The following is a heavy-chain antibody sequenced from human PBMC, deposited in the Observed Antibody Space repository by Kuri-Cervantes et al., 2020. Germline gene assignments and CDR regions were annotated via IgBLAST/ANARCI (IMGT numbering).Heavy chain of an antibody. V-gene: IGHV3-23*01. CDR3: AKSFGKVGATGYFDY. CDR2: ISGSGGST. D-gene: IGHD1-26*01. CDR1: GFTFSSYA. J-gene: IGHJ4*02. Sequence: LSLTCAASGFTFSSYAMHWVRQAPGKGLEWVSAISGSGGSTYYADSVKGRFTISRDNSKNTLYLQMNSLRAEDTAVYYCAKSFGKVGATGYFDYWGQGTLVTVSS.